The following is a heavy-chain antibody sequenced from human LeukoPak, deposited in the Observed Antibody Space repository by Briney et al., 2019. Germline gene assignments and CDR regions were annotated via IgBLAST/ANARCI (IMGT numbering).Heavy chain of an antibody. Sequence: GGSLRLSCAASGFTFSSYAMHWVRQAPGKGLEWVAVTSYDGSNKYYADSVKGRFTISRDNSKNTLYLQMNSLRAEDTAVYYCARDRLVVPYPPFDYWGQGTLVTVSS. V-gene: IGHV3-30-3*01. J-gene: IGHJ4*02. CDR3: ARDRLVVPYPPFDY. CDR1: GFTFSSYA. D-gene: IGHD2-15*01. CDR2: TSYDGSNK.